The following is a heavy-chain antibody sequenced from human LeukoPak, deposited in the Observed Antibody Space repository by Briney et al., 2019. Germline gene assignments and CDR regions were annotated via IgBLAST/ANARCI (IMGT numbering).Heavy chain of an antibody. CDR3: ARGTLARVVVPAAIDY. CDR2: IFYSGAA. CDR1: GGSISSSDYY. D-gene: IGHD2-2*01. V-gene: IGHV4-39*01. J-gene: IGHJ4*02. Sequence: PSETLSLTCTVSGGSISSSDYYWGWVRQPPGKGLEWIGSIFYSGAAHCNPSLKSRVTISVDTSNNQFSLMLSSVTAADTAVYYCARGTLARVVVPAAIDYWGQGTLVTVSS.